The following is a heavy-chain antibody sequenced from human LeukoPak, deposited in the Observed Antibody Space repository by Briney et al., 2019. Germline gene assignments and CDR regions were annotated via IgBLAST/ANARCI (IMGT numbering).Heavy chain of an antibody. J-gene: IGHJ4*02. CDR3: ARTYYYDSSGYYYSY. CDR2: INPNSGGT. Sequence: ASVKVSCKASGYTFTGYYMHWVRLAPGQGLEWMGWINPNSGGTNYAQKFQGRVTMTRDTSISTAYMELSRLRSDDTAVYYCARTYYYDSSGYYYSYWGQGTLVTVSS. CDR1: GYTFTGYY. V-gene: IGHV1-2*02. D-gene: IGHD3-22*01.